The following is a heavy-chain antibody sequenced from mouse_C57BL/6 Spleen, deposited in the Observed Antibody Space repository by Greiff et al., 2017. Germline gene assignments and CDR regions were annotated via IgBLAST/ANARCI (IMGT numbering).Heavy chain of an antibody. CDR1: GFTFSDAW. Sequence: EVQGVESGGGLVQPGGSMKLSCAASGFTFSDAWMDWVRQSPEKGLEWVAEIRNKANNHATYYAESVKGRFTISRDDSKSSVYLQMNSLRAEDTGIYYCTRDLLRDWYFDVWGTGTTVTVSS. CDR2: IRNKANNHAT. V-gene: IGHV6-6*01. CDR3: TRDLLRDWYFDV. D-gene: IGHD1-1*01. J-gene: IGHJ1*03.